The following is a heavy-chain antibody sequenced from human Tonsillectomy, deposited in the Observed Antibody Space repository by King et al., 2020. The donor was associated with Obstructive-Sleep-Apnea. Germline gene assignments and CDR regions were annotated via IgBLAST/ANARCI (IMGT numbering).Heavy chain of an antibody. CDR2: INPNSGGT. D-gene: IGHD6-13*01. CDR3: ATDAAAEFHRRLNHFDY. J-gene: IGHJ4*02. Sequence: LQLVQSGAEVKKPGASVKVSCKASGYNFTGYYIHWVRQAPGQGLEWMGWINPNSGGTDYAQKFQGRVTMTRDTSISTAYMELSRLSSDDTAVYYCATDAAAEFHRRLNHFDYWGQGTLVTASS. CDR1: GYNFTGYY. V-gene: IGHV1-2*02.